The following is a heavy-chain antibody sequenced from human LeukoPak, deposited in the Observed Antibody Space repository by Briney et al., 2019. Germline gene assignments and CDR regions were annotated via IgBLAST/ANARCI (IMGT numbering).Heavy chain of an antibody. Sequence: GSLRLSCAASGFTFSSYAMHWVCQAPGKGLEWVAVISYDGSNKCYADSVKGRFTISRDNSKNTLYLQMNSLRAEDTAVYYCARDRNWNSFDPWGQGTLVTVSS. D-gene: IGHD1-7*01. CDR1: GFTFSSYA. J-gene: IGHJ5*02. CDR2: ISYDGSNK. V-gene: IGHV3-30-3*01. CDR3: ARDRNWNSFDP.